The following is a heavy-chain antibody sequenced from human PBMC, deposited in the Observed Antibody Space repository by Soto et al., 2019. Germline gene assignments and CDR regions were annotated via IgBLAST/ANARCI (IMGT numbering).Heavy chain of an antibody. Sequence: QVQLQASGPGLVKPSQILSLTCTVSGGSISSDNYDWSWIRQRPGKGLEWIGYIYYSGRTYYNPSLESRVTIAVDTSKNQFALKLTSVTAADTAVYYCVRESRGGVEVGMDVWGQGTTVTVSS. J-gene: IGHJ6*02. D-gene: IGHD3-3*01. CDR3: VRESRGGVEVGMDV. V-gene: IGHV4-31*03. CDR1: GGSISSDNYD. CDR2: IYYSGRT.